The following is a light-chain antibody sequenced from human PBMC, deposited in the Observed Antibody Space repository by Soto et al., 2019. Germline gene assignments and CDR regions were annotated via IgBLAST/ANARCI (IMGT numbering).Light chain of an antibody. CDR2: EDN. Sequence: QSVLTQPASVSGSPGQSITISCTGTSSDVRSYNLVSWYQHHPGKAPKFIIYEDNKRPSGVSNRFSGSKSGNTASLTISGLQAEDEADYYCCAFVRSNALLFGGGTKVTVL. V-gene: IGLV2-23*01. CDR3: CAFVRSNALL. CDR1: SSDVRSYNL. J-gene: IGLJ2*01.